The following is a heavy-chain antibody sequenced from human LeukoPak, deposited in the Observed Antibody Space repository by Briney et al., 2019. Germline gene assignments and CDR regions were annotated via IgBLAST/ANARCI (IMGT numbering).Heavy chain of an antibody. CDR1: GGSISSSSYY. CDR3: ARAYSSGWYVPERYNWFDP. J-gene: IGHJ5*02. Sequence: PSETLSLTCTVSGGSISSSSYYWGWNRQPPGKGLEWIGSIYYSGSTYYNPSLKSRVTISVDTSKNQFSLKLSSVTAADTAVYYCARAYSSGWYVPERYNWFDPWGQGTLVTVAS. CDR2: IYYSGST. V-gene: IGHV4-39*01. D-gene: IGHD6-19*01.